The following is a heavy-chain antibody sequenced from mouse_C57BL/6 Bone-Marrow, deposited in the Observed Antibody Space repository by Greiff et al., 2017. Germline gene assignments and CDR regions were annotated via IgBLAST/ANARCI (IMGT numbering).Heavy chain of an antibody. D-gene: IGHD1-1*01. CDR1: GYTFTDYY. CDR2: INPNNGGT. V-gene: IGHV1-26*01. J-gene: IGHJ2*01. CDR3: ARSCVVATYYGGD. Sequence: EVKLQQSGPELVKPGASVKISCKASGYTFTDYYMNWVKQSHGQSLEWIGDINPNNGGTSYNQKFKGKATLTVAQSSSTAYMELLSLTSAASADYYVARSCVVATYYGGDWGQGTTLTVSA.